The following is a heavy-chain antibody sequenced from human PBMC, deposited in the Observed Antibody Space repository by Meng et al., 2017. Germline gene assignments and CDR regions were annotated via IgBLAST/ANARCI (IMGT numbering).Heavy chain of an antibody. J-gene: IGHJ4*02. V-gene: IGHV4-4*03. CDR3: ARFYDSSGNDY. CDR2: IYHSGST. Sequence: QVQLHASGPGLVKPPGTLSLACAGSGGSISRSNWWSWVRQPPGKGLEWIGEIYHSGSTNYNPSLKSRVTISVDKSKNQFSLKLSSVTAADTAVYYCARFYDSSGNDYWGQGTLVTVSS. D-gene: IGHD3-22*01. CDR1: GGSISRSNW.